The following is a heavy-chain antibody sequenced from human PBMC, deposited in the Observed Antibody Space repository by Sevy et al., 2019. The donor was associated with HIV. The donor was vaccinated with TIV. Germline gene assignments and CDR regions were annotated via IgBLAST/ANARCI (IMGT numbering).Heavy chain of an antibody. V-gene: IGHV3-23*01. CDR2: ISGSGGST. J-gene: IGHJ2*01. CDR1: GFTFRSYA. CDR3: AKEYYYFDL. Sequence: GGSRLSCAASGFTFRSYAMSWVRQAPGKGLEWVAGISGSGGSTKFADSVKGRFTISRDNSKNTLYLQMNSLRVEDTAVYYCAKEYYYFDLWGRGTLVTVSS. D-gene: IGHD1-26*01.